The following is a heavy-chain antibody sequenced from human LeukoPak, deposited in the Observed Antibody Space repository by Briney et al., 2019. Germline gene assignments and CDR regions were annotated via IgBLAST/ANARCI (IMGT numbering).Heavy chain of an antibody. J-gene: IGHJ4*02. CDR3: ARDRDGSTLGLFDF. CDR1: GFTLSSYW. Sequence: GGSLRLSCAASGFTLSSYWMSWVRQDPGKGLEWVAKIKRDGSEKQYVDSVKGRFTISRDNAKNSLYLEMNSLRAEDTAVYYCARDRDGSTLGLFDFWGQGTLVTVSS. CDR2: IKRDGSEK. V-gene: IGHV3-7*01. D-gene: IGHD2-2*03.